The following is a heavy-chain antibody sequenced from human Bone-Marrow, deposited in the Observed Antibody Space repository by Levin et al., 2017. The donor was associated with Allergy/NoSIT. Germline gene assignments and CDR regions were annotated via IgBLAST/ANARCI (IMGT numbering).Heavy chain of an antibody. CDR1: GFTFSSYA. V-gene: IGHV3-30*04. J-gene: IGHJ6*02. CDR3: ARVPALRGYGMDV. D-gene: IGHD3-10*01. Sequence: GGSLRLSCAASGFTFSSYAMHWVRQAPGKGLEWVAVISYDGSNKYYADSVKGRFTISRDNSKNTLYLQMNSLRAEDTAVYYCARVPALRGYGMDVWGQGTTVTVSS. CDR2: ISYDGSNK.